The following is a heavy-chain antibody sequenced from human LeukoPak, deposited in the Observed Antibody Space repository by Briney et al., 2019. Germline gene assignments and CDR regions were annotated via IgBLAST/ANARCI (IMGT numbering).Heavy chain of an antibody. V-gene: IGHV4-39*07. J-gene: IGHJ4*02. CDR2: IYYSGST. CDR1: GDSISSTNYY. D-gene: IGHD4-23*01. Sequence: SETLSLTCTVSGDSISSTNYYWGWIRQPPGKGLEWIGSIYYSGSTNYNPSLKSRVNISVDTSKNQFSLKLSSVTAADTAVYYCARESSAVVQMFDYWGQGTLVTVSS. CDR3: ARESSAVVQMFDY.